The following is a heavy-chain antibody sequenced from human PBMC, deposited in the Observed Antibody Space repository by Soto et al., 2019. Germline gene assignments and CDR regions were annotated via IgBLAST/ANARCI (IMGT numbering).Heavy chain of an antibody. CDR3: GRDRAPDV. J-gene: IGHJ6*02. D-gene: IGHD3-10*01. CDR2: IYYSGTT. Sequence: SATLSLTCTVSGGSISSGDYYWSWIRQPPGKGLEWIGYIYYSGTTFYNPSLKSRVTISVDTSKNQFSLKLSSVTAADTAVYYCGRDRAPDVWGQGTTVTVSS. CDR1: GGSISSGDYY. V-gene: IGHV4-30-4*01.